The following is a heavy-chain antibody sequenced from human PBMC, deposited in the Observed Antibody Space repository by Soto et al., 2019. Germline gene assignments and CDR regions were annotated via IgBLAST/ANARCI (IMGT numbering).Heavy chain of an antibody. J-gene: IGHJ6*03. CDR2: IIPILGIA. Sequence: ASVKVSCKASGGTFSSYTISWVRQAPGQGLEWMGRIIPILGIANYAQKFQGRVTITADKSTSTAYMELSSLRSEDTAVYYCARALVNIVATSRYYYMDVWGKGTTVTVSS. CDR1: GGTFSSYT. D-gene: IGHD5-12*01. V-gene: IGHV1-69*02. CDR3: ARALVNIVATSRYYYMDV.